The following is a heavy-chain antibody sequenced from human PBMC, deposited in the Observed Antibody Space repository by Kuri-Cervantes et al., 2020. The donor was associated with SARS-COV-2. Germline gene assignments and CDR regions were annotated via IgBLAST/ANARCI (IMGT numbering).Heavy chain of an antibody. CDR1: GFTVSSNY. V-gene: IGHV3-53*01. CDR3: ATQPRGLWFGELEAFDI. D-gene: IGHD3-10*01. Sequence: GGSLRLSCAAAGFTVSSNYMGWVRQAPGKGLEWVSVIYSGGSTYYADSVKGRFTISRDNSKNTLYLQMNSPRAEDTAVYYCATQPRGLWFGELEAFDIWGQGRMVTVSS. J-gene: IGHJ3*02. CDR2: IYSGGST.